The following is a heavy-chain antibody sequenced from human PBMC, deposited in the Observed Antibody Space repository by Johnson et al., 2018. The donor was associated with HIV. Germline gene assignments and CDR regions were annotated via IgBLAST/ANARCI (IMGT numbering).Heavy chain of an antibody. Sequence: VQLVESGVAALQPGGSLILSCNTSGFTSCNYGIHWVRQAPGKGLEWVTFIQVDGSHKYSADFVKVRFTISRDTSKKSVFLQMNSLRPEDTAVYYCAKETRDSRSAFDIWGQGTLVTVSS. CDR1: GFTSCNYG. V-gene: IGHV3-30*02. D-gene: IGHD4-11*01. CDR2: IQVDGSHK. J-gene: IGHJ3*02. CDR3: AKETRDSRSAFDI.